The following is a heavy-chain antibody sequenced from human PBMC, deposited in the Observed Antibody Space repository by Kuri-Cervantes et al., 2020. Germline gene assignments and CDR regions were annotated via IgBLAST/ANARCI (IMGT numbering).Heavy chain of an antibody. CDR3: ASGEPAAFDI. Sequence: GGSLRLSCAASGFTFDDYAMHWVRQAPGKGLEWVSGISWNSGSIGYADSVKGRFTISRDNAKNSLYLQMNSLRAEDTAVYYCASGEPAAFDIWGQGTMVTVSS. CDR2: ISWNSGSI. J-gene: IGHJ3*02. CDR1: GFTFDDYA. D-gene: IGHD1-14*01. V-gene: IGHV3-9*01.